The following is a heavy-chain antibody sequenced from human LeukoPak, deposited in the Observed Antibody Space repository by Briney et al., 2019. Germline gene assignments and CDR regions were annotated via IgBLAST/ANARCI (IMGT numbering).Heavy chain of an antibody. CDR2: IYYSGST. CDR1: GGSISRYY. Sequence: PSQTLSLTCTVSGGSISRYYWSWIRQPPGKGLEWIGSIYYSGSTYYNPSLKSRVTISVDTSKNQFSLKLSSVTAADTAVYYCARDGPYYYDSSGYYYSGYFDYWGQGTLVTVSS. V-gene: IGHV4-39*07. J-gene: IGHJ4*02. D-gene: IGHD3-22*01. CDR3: ARDGPYYYDSSGYYYSGYFDY.